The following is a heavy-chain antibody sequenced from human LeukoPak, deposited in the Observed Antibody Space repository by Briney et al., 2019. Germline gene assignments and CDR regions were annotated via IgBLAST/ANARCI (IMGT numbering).Heavy chain of an antibody. J-gene: IGHJ4*02. Sequence: PSETLSLTCTVSGGFISTYYWSWIRQPPGKGLEWIGYIYTSGSTDYNPSLKSRVTISLDTSNNQFSLNLNSVTAADTAVYYCARSRGRKVTPFDYWGQGILVTVSS. D-gene: IGHD3-10*01. CDR1: GGFISTYY. CDR2: IYTSGST. V-gene: IGHV4-4*09. CDR3: ARSRGRKVTPFDY.